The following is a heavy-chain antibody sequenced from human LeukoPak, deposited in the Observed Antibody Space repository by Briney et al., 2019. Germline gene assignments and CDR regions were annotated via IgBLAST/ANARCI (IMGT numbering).Heavy chain of an antibody. CDR1: GYTFTSYY. CDR2: INPSGGST. CDR3: ARATMVRGAPPYYFDY. J-gene: IGHJ4*02. Sequence: GASVKVSCKASGYTFTSYYMHWVRQAPGQGLEWMGIINPSGGSTSYAQKFQGRVTMTRDMSTSTVYMELSSLRSEDTAVYYCARATMVRGAPPYYFDYWGQGTLVTVSS. D-gene: IGHD3-10*01. V-gene: IGHV1-46*01.